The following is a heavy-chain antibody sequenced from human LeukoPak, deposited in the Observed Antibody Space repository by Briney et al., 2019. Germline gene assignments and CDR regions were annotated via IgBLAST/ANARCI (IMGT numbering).Heavy chain of an antibody. J-gene: IGHJ6*04. CDR1: GFTFSSYG. Sequence: PGGSLRLSCAASGFTFSSYGMHWVRQAPGKGLEWVAVIWYDGSNKYYADSVKGRFTISRDNSKNTLYLQMNSLRAEDTAVYYCAGPLRKVRGVIYYYGMDVWGKGTTVTVSS. CDR2: IWYDGSNK. CDR3: AGPLRKVRGVIYYYGMDV. D-gene: IGHD3-10*01. V-gene: IGHV3-33*01.